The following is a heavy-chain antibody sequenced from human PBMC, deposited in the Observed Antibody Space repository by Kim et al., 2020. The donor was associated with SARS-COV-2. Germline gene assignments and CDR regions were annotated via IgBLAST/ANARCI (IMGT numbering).Heavy chain of an antibody. CDR3: ARRERGNPSLNYYYGMNV. CDR1: GGTFSSYA. V-gene: IGHV1-69*13. Sequence: SVKVSCKASGGTFSSYAISWVRQAPGQGLEWMGGIIPIFGTANYAQKFQGRVTITADESTSTAYMELSSLRSEDTAVYYCARRERGNPSLNYYYGMNVWGQGTTVTVSS. J-gene: IGHJ6*02. CDR2: IIPIFGTA. D-gene: IGHD1-1*01.